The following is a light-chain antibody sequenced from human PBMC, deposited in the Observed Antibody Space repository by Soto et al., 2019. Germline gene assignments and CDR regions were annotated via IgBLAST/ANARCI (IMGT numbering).Light chain of an antibody. V-gene: IGKV3-20*01. CDR3: QQYASSVT. Sequence: ENLLTQSPDSLSLSPGDRATLSCRASQSFSSTFFAWYQQTPGQAPRLLIYGASGRATGIPDRFSGSGSGTDFTLTIRRLEPEDFAVYYCQQYASSVTFGQGTKVEIK. CDR2: GAS. CDR1: QSFSSTF. J-gene: IGKJ1*01.